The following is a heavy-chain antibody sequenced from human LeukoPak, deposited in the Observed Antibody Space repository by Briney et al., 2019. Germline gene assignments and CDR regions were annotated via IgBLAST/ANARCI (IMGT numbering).Heavy chain of an antibody. J-gene: IGHJ3*02. D-gene: IGHD6-13*01. V-gene: IGHV4-59*08. CDR2: IYYSGST. CDR1: GGSISSYY. Sequence: SETLSLTCTVSGGSISSYYWSWIRQPPGKGLEWIGYIYYSGSTNYNPSLKSRVTISVDTSKNQFSLKLSSVTAADTAVYYCARGSYSSSWIALDIWGQGTMVTVSS. CDR3: ARGSYSSSWIALDI.